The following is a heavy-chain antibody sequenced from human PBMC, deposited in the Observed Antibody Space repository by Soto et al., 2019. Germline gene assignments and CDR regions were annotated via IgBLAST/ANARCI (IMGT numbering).Heavy chain of an antibody. CDR1: VGSVSSGSYY. CDR3: ARTVVAATRNHYYGMQV. D-gene: IGHD2-15*01. V-gene: IGHV4-61*01. Sequence: SETLSLTCTFSVGSVSSGSYYCSWMRQPPWKGLEWIGYIYYSGSTNYNPSLKSRVTISVDTSKNQFSLKLSSVTAADTAVYYCARTVVAATRNHYYGMQVLGQGTTDIVSS. J-gene: IGHJ6*01. CDR2: IYYSGST.